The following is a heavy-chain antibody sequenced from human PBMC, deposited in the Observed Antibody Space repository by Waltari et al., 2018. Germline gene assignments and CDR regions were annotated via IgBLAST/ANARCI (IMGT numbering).Heavy chain of an antibody. Sequence: EVQLLESGVGLVQPGGSLTLSCAASGFTLTTCAMNWVRQAPGKGLEWVAGISSTAIYTAFADSVRGRFTISRDFSKNTVYLQMNTLRAEDTAIYYCAKEVVGDLKYFDHFGQGALVTVSS. CDR3: AKEVVGDLKYFDH. CDR1: GFTLTTCA. J-gene: IGHJ4*02. V-gene: IGHV3-23*01. CDR2: ISSTAIYT. D-gene: IGHD2-15*01.